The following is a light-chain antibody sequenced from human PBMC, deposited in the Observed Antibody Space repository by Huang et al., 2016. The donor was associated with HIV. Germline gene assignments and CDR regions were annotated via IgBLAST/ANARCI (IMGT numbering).Light chain of an antibody. CDR2: ATS. Sequence: RVTITCRASQSIGNSLAWYQQKPENAPTLLLYATSTLESGVPSRVSGSGSGTHYTLTINTLQPEDIASYYCQQYHSLPWTFGQGTKVEIK. V-gene: IGKV1-NL1*01. CDR1: QSIGNS. CDR3: QQYHSLPWT. J-gene: IGKJ1*01.